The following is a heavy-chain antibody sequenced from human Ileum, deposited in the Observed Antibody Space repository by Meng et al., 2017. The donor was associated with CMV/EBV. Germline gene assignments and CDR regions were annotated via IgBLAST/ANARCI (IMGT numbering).Heavy chain of an antibody. CDR1: GASVSSKDVT. CDR2: TYYRSKRYN. J-gene: IGHJ3*02. D-gene: IGHD6-6*01. V-gene: IGHV6-1*01. CDR3: VTRSKFNLVWSFDI. Sequence: SQTLSLTCAISGASVSSKDVTWDWIRQSPSGGLEWLGRTYYRSKRYNDYAQSVKGRISVTPDTSKSQFSLELNSVSPADAAVYYCVTRSKFNLVWSFDIWGQGTTVTVSS.